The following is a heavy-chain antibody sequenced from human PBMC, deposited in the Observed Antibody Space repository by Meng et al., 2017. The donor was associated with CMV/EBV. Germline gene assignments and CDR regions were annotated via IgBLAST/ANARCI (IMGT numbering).Heavy chain of an antibody. CDR3: AKVIRSNVFGFDC. Sequence: AASGFTFGSYGMSGVRQAPGEGLECVSSITAGGDTKYADSVKGRFTISRDNFKNTVYLQMNSLRVEDTAVYYCAKVIRSNVFGFDCWGQGTLVTVSS. CDR1: GFTFGSYG. D-gene: IGHD3-3*01. V-gene: IGHV3-23*01. J-gene: IGHJ4*02. CDR2: ITAGGDT.